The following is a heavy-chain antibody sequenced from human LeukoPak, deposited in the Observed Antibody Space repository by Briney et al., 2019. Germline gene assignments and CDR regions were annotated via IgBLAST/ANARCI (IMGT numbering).Heavy chain of an antibody. CDR2: INSDGSNT. CDR3: ARNPYFDY. CDR1: GFTFSTYW. Sequence: GGSLRLACVASGFTFSTYWMHWVRQAPGEGLVWVSRINSDGSNTIYADSVKGRFTISRDNAKNSLYLQMNSLRAEDTAVYYCARNPYFDYWGQGTLVTVSS. V-gene: IGHV3-74*01. J-gene: IGHJ4*02.